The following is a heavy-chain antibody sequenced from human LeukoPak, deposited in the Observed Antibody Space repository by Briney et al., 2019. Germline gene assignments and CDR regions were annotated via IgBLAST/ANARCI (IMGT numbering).Heavy chain of an antibody. D-gene: IGHD1-14*01. J-gene: IGHJ5*02. CDR1: GGSISTYF. V-gene: IGHV4-59*01. CDR2: IYYSGST. Sequence: SETLSLTCTVSGGSISTYFWSWIRQPPGKGLEWIEYIYYSGSTNYNSSLKSRVTISVDTSKNQFPLKLNSVPAADTAVYYCARGIDNHWFDPWGQGTLVTVSS. CDR3: ARGIDNHWFDP.